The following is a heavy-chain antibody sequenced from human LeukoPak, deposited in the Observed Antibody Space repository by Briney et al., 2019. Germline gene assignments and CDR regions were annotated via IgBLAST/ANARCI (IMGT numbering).Heavy chain of an antibody. CDR2: ISGSGGST. V-gene: IGHV3-23*01. D-gene: IGHD6-6*01. Sequence: GGSLRLSCAASRFTFSSYAMSWVRQAPGKGLEWVSAISGSGGSTYYADSVKGRFTISRDNSKNTLYLQMNSLRAEDTAVYYCAKDRTGTVYSSSDYWGQGTLVTVSS. CDR3: AKDRTGTVYSSSDY. J-gene: IGHJ4*02. CDR1: RFTFSSYA.